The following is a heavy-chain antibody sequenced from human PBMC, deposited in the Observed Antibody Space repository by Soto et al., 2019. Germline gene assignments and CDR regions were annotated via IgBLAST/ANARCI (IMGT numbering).Heavy chain of an antibody. V-gene: IGHV4-39*01. Sequence: PSETLSLTCTVSGGSISSSSYYWGWIRQPPGKGLEWIGSIYYSGSTYYNPSLKSRVTISVDTSKNQFSLKLSSVTAADTAVYYCARQEGGISIFGVVTADYYFVYWGQGTLVTVSS. CDR2: IYYSGST. J-gene: IGHJ4*02. CDR3: ARQEGGISIFGVVTADYYFVY. CDR1: GGSISSSSYY. D-gene: IGHD3-3*01.